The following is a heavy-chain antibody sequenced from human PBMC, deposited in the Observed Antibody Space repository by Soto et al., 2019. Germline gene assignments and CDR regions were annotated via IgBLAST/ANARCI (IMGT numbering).Heavy chain of an antibody. Sequence: PGGSLRLSCAASGFTFSNAWMSWFRQAPGKGLEWVGRIKSKTDGGTTDYAAPVKGRFTISRDDSKNTLYLQMNSLKTEDTAVYYCTTRITMIVVGTTYAFDIWGQGTMVTVSS. CDR2: IKSKTDGGTT. V-gene: IGHV3-15*01. CDR3: TTRITMIVVGTTYAFDI. D-gene: IGHD3-22*01. CDR1: GFTFSNAW. J-gene: IGHJ3*02.